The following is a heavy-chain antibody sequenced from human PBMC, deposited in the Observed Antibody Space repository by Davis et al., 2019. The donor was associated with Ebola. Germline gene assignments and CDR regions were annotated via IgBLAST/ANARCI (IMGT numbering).Heavy chain of an antibody. Sequence: SETLSLTCSVSGGSVRTYYWSWVRQPPGKGLEWIGYSYYTGNTNTNYNPSLQSRVTISVDTSKNQFSLKLSSVTAADTAVYYCARGTGASIFYWGQGTLVTVSS. CDR1: GGSVRTYY. J-gene: IGHJ4*02. V-gene: IGHV4-59*02. D-gene: IGHD2-21*01. CDR2: SYYTGNTNT. CDR3: ARGTGASIFY.